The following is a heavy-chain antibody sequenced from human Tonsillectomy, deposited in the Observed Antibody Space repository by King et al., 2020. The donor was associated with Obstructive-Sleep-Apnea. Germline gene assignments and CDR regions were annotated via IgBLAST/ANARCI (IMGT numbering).Heavy chain of an antibody. Sequence: QLQESGPGLVKPSETLSLTCTVSGGSISSSSYYWGWIRQPPGKGLEWIGSIYYSGSTYYNPSLTSRVTISVATSKNQFSLKLSSVTAADTAVYYCARHPRMTTVTPWDYFDYWGQGTLVTVSS. V-gene: IGHV4-39*01. CDR2: IYYSGST. CDR1: GGSISSSSYY. J-gene: IGHJ4*02. D-gene: IGHD4-17*01. CDR3: ARHPRMTTVTPWDYFDY.